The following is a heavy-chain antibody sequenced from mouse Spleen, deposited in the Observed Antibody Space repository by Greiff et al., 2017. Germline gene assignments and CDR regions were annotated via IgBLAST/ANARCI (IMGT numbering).Heavy chain of an antibody. D-gene: IGHD1-1*02. V-gene: IGHV1-69*01. Sequence: QVQLQQSGAELVMPGASVKLSCKASGYTFTSYWMHWVKQRPGQGLEWIGEIDPSDSYTNYNQKFKGKATLTVDKSSSTAYMQLSSLTSEDSAVYYCALLLRWYYYFDYWGQGTTLTVSS. J-gene: IGHJ2*01. CDR1: GYTFTSYW. CDR3: ALLLRWYYYFDY. CDR2: IDPSDSYT.